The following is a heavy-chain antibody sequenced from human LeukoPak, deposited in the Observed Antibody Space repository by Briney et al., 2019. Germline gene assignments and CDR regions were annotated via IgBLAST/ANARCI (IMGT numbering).Heavy chain of an antibody. D-gene: IGHD6-13*01. Sequence: GESLKISCKGAGYSFTSYWIGWVRQMPGKGLEWMGGIYPGDSHTRYSPSFQGQVTISADKSISTAYLQWSSLKASDTAMYCCARLPRRGIAAAGRGGFDYWGQGTLVTVSS. CDR2: IYPGDSHT. CDR1: GYSFTSYW. J-gene: IGHJ4*02. CDR3: ARLPRRGIAAAGRGGFDY. V-gene: IGHV5-51*01.